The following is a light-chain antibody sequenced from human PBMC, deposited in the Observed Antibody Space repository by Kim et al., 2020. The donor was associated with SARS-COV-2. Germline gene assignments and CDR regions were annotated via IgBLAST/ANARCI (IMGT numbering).Light chain of an antibody. V-gene: IGLV1-44*01. CDR1: SSNIGSNT. CDR2: KNN. J-gene: IGLJ1*01. Sequence: ELTQPPSVSGTPGQRVTISCSGSSSNIGSNTVNWYQQLPGTAPKVLMYKNNQRPSGVPDRFSGSKSGTSASLAISGLQSEDEADYYCAAWDDRLNGFYVFGTGTKVTVL. CDR3: AAWDDRLNGFYV.